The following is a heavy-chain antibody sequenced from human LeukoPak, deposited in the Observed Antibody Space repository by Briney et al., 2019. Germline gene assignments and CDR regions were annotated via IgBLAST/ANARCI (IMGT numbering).Heavy chain of an antibody. J-gene: IGHJ4*02. CDR1: GFGFSYAW. CDR3: TTAPSGYAYMNGWHLDY. D-gene: IGHD5-18*01. V-gene: IGHV3-15*01. Sequence: GGSLRLSCAASGFGFSYAWMSWVRQAPGKGPEWIGRIKRKSDGETTDYAAPVKGRFTISRGDSKNTLFLQMNSLKTEDTAFYYCTTAPSGYAYMNGWHLDYWGQGALVTVSS. CDR2: IKRKSDGETT.